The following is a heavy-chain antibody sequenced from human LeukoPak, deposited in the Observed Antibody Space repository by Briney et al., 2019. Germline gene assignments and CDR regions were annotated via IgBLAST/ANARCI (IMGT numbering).Heavy chain of an antibody. D-gene: IGHD1-26*01. V-gene: IGHV4-59*08. CDR3: ARHYPGSEGWFDP. Sequence: SETLSLTCTVSGGSISSCYWSWIRQPPGKGLEWIGYIYCSGSTNYNPSLKSRVTISVDTSKNQFSLKLSSVTAADTAVYYCARHYPGSEGWFDPWGQGTLVTVSS. CDR1: GGSISSCY. CDR2: IYCSGST. J-gene: IGHJ5*02.